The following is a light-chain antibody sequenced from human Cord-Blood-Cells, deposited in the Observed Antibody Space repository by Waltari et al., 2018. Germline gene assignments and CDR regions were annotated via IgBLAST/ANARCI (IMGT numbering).Light chain of an antibody. CDR1: SSNIGSNY. V-gene: IGLV1-47*03. Sequence: QSVLTQPPSASGTPGQRVTISCSGSSSNIGSNYVYWYQQLPGTAPKLLIYRNNQRPSGVPDRFSGSKSGTSASLVISGLWSEDEADYYCAAWDDSLSGLFGGGTKLTVL. J-gene: IGLJ3*02. CDR2: RNN. CDR3: AAWDDSLSGL.